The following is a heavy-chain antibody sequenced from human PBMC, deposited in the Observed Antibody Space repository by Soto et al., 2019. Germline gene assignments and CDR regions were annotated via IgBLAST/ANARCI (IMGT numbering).Heavy chain of an antibody. J-gene: IGHJ6*02. Sequence: SVKVSCKASGGTFSSYAISWVRQAPGQGLEWMGGIIPIFGTTNYARRFQGRVTITADKSTSTAYMELRSLRSEDTAVYYCARGTRSGSYYYYGLDVWGQGTTVTVSS. CDR1: GGTFSSYA. CDR3: ARGTRSGSYYYYGLDV. V-gene: IGHV1-69*06. D-gene: IGHD1-26*01. CDR2: IIPIFGTT.